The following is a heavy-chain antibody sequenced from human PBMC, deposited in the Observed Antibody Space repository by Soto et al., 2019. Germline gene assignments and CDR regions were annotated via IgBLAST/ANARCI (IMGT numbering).Heavy chain of an antibody. J-gene: IGHJ4*02. V-gene: IGHV3-74*01. CDR3: ARPLSYYDSRGYYGY. Sequence: PGGSLRLSCAASGFTFSTYSMNWVRQAPGKGLEWVARVDSDGRGTSYADFVKGRFTISRDNAKNSLYLQMNSLRAEDTAVYYCARPLSYYDSRGYYGYWGLGTLVTVSS. D-gene: IGHD3-22*01. CDR2: VDSDGRGT. CDR1: GFTFSTYS.